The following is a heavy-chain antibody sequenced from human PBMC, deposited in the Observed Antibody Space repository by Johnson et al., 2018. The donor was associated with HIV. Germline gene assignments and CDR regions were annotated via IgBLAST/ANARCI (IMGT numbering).Heavy chain of an antibody. CDR1: GFTFSSYA. J-gene: IGHJ3*02. V-gene: IGHV3-30-3*01. CDR2: ISYDGSNK. CDR3: ARGGKRVMAAFDI. D-gene: IGHD3-16*01. Sequence: QVQLVASGGGVVQPGRSLRLSCAASGFTFSSYAMHWVRQAPGKGLEWVAVISYDGSNKYYADSVKGRFTISRDNSKNTLYLQMNSLRAEDTAVYYCARGGKRVMAAFDIWGQGTMVTVSS.